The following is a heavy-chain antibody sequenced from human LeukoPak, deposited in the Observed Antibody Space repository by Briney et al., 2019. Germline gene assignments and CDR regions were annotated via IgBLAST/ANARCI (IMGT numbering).Heavy chain of an antibody. CDR2: ISYDRSNK. V-gene: IGHV3-30-3*01. Sequence: GGSLRLSCAASGFTFSNYAMHWVRQAPGKGLDWVAVISYDRSNKYYADSVKGRFTISRDNSKNTLDLQMNSLRAEDTAVFYCARDRYGMDVWGQGATVTVSS. CDR3: ARDRYGMDV. CDR1: GFTFSNYA. J-gene: IGHJ6*02.